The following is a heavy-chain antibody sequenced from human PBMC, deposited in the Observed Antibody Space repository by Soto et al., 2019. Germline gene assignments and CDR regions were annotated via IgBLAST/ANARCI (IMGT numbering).Heavy chain of an antibody. V-gene: IGHV3-23*01. CDR1: GFNFSNYA. CDR2: VSATGGST. J-gene: IGHJ6*02. D-gene: IGHD5-12*01. CDR3: AKALRGGRGYMYYYYGLDV. Sequence: EVQLLESGGGLIQPGGSLRLSCAASGFNFSNYAMTWVRQAPGRGLEWVSAVSATGGSTYYADSVKGRFTISRDNSKNTVYLQVNSLRAEETDLYCCAKALRGGRGYMYYYYGLDVWGQGTMVTVSS.